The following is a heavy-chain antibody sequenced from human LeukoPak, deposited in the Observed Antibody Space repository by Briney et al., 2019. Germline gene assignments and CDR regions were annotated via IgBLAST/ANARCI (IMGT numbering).Heavy chain of an antibody. V-gene: IGHV3-21*01. CDR1: GFTFSSYS. D-gene: IGHD3-10*01. CDR2: ISSSSSYI. CDR3: ARDSTILWFGEQGGDFDY. J-gene: IGHJ4*02. Sequence: GGSLRLSCAAFGFTFSSYSMNWVRQAPGKGLEWVSSISSSSSYIYYADSVKGRFTISRDNAKNSLYLQMNSLRAEDTAVYYCARDSTILWFGEQGGDFDYWGQGTLVTVSS.